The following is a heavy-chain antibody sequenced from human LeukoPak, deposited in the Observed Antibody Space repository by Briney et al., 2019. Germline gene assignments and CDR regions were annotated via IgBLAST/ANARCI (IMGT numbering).Heavy chain of an antibody. CDR3: ERDDPRGEPYYFDY. V-gene: IGHV3-48*01. D-gene: IGHD1-14*01. CDR2: ISSSGGTI. J-gene: IGHJ4*02. Sequence: GGSLRLSCAASGFTFSSYSMNWVRQAPGKGLEWVSYISSSGGTIYYADSVRGRFTISRDNAKNSLSLQMNSLRAEDTAAYYCERDDPRGEPYYFDYWGQGTLVTVSS. CDR1: GFTFSSYS.